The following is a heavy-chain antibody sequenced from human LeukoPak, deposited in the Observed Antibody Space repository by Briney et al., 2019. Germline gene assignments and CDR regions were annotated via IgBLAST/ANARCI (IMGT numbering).Heavy chain of an antibody. CDR3: AVLHYYAMDV. V-gene: IGHV3-9*01. D-gene: IGHD2-8*01. CDR2: ISWNSGTK. CDR1: GFTFDDYA. Sequence: GRSLRLSCAASGFTFDDYAMHWVRQAPGKGLEWVSGISWNSGTKGYADSVKGRFTISRDNAKNSLYLQMNSLRGEDAALYYCAVLHYYAMDVWGQGTTVTVSS. J-gene: IGHJ6*02.